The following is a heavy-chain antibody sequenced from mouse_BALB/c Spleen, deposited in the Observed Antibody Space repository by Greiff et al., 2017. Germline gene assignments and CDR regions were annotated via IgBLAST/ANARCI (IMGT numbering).Heavy chain of an antibody. CDR1: GYAFTNYL. CDR2: INPGSGGT. J-gene: IGHJ2*01. V-gene: IGHV1-54*01. D-gene: IGHD1-1*01. Sequence: VQLQQSGAELVRPGTSVKVSCKASGYAFTNYLIEWVKQRPGQGLEWIGVINPGSGGTNYNEKFKGKATLTADKSSSTAYMQLSSLTSDDSAVYFCATAHYGSRGYFDYWGQGTTLTVSS. CDR3: ATAHYGSRGYFDY.